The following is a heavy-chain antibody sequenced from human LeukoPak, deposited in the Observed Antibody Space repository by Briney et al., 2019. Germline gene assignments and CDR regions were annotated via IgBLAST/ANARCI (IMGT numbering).Heavy chain of an antibody. D-gene: IGHD1-26*01. CDR2: INPNSGGT. CDR1: GYTFTGYY. J-gene: IGHJ5*02. V-gene: IGHV1-2*02. Sequence: ASVKVSCKASGYTFTGYYMHWVRQAPGQGLEWMGWINPNSGGTNYAQKFQGRVTMTRDTSISTAYMELSRLRSDDTAVYYCARQAGGSYYPWFDPWGQGTLVTVSS. CDR3: ARQAGGSYYPWFDP.